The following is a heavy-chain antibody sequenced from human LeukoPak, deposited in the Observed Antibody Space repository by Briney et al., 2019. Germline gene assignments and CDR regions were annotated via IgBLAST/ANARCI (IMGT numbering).Heavy chain of an antibody. J-gene: IGHJ4*02. CDR3: ARQQQIFGY. V-gene: IGHV4-59*08. CDR1: GDSFSSSY. Sequence: PSETLTLTCTVSGDSFSSSYWTWIRQPPGKGLGWIGNIYYSGSTNYNPSLKSRVTISVDASKNQFSLKLTSVTAADTAVYYCARQQQIFGYWGQGALVTVSS. CDR2: IYYSGST.